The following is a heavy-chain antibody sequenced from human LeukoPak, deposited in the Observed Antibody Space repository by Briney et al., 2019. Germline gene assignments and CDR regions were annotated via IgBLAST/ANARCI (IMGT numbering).Heavy chain of an antibody. Sequence: ASVKVSCKASGYTFTGYYMHWVRQAPGQGLEWMGKITPVIETANYAQTFQGRVSIYADKSTTTVYMDLSGLRPDDTAVYYCARVNLRGSNYNWFDPWGQGTRVTVSS. CDR2: ITPVIETA. CDR1: GYTFTGYY. J-gene: IGHJ5*02. D-gene: IGHD3-10*01. CDR3: ARVNLRGSNYNWFDP. V-gene: IGHV1-46*01.